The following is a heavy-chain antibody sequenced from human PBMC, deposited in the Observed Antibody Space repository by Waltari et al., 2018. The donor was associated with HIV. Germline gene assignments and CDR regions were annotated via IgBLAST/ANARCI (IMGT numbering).Heavy chain of an antibody. V-gene: IGHV4-38-2*01. D-gene: IGHD2-2*01. Sequence: QVQLQESGPGPVKPSETLSLTCGVSGYSLTNGYYWGWIRQPPGKGLEWIGSTYYVGPTYYIPSIKRRVTIAVDTSKNQCSLKVTSVTDADTAVYYCARKIPEGHAFDSWGQGTLVTVSS. CDR3: ARKIPEGHAFDS. CDR1: GYSLTNGYY. CDR2: TYYVGPT. J-gene: IGHJ4*02.